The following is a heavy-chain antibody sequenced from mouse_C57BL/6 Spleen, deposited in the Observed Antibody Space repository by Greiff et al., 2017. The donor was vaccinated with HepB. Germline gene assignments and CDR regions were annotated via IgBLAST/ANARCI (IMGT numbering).Heavy chain of an antibody. Sequence: QVQLQQSGAELVRPGASVKLSCKASGYTFTDYYINWVKQRPGQGLEWIARIYPGSGNTYYNEKFKGKATLTAEKSSSTAYMQLSSLTSEDSAVYFCARGKTGTFAYWGQGTLVTVSA. CDR3: ARGKTGTFAY. J-gene: IGHJ3*01. V-gene: IGHV1-76*01. CDR1: GYTFTDYY. D-gene: IGHD4-1*01. CDR2: IYPGSGNT.